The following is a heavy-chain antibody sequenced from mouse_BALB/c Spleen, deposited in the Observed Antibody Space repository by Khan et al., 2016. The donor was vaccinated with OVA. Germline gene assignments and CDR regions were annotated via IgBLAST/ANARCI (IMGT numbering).Heavy chain of an antibody. CDR2: IYPGTDNT. V-gene: IGHV1-76*01. D-gene: IGHD1-1*01. CDR1: GYIFTSYW. J-gene: IGHJ2*01. Sequence: QVQLKQSGAELVRPGASVKLSCKTSGYIFTSYWIHWVKQRSGQGLEWIARIYPGTDNTYFNEKLKEKATLTAEKSTSTAYMHLSSLKSEDSAVYFCAIEEALYYFDYWGQGTTLTVSS. CDR3: AIEEALYYFDY.